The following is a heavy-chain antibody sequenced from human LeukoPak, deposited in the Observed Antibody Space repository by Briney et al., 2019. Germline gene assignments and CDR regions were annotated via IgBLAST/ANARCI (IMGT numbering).Heavy chain of an antibody. V-gene: IGHV4-59*01. Sequence: PSETLSHTCLVSGEPISSYYWSWIRQAPGRGPEYIGNVYYNGNTNYNPSLKSRVAISVDASKNQFSLKVDSVTTADTAVYYCARGDYDFWSGNWRFDTWGQGTLVTVSS. D-gene: IGHD3-3*01. CDR3: ARGDYDFWSGNWRFDT. CDR1: GEPISSYY. CDR2: VYYNGNT. J-gene: IGHJ4*02.